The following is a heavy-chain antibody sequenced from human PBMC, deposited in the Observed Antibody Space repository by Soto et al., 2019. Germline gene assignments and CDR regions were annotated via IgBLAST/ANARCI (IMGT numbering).Heavy chain of an antibody. V-gene: IGHV1-3*01. Sequence: QVQLVQSGAEVKKPGASVKVSCKASGYTLTSYAMHWVRQAPGQRLEWMGWINAGNGNTKYSQKFQGRVTITRDTSASTAYMELSSLRSEDTAVYYCARSGEYELFDYWGQGTLVTVSS. CDR3: ARSGEYELFDY. CDR2: INAGNGNT. CDR1: GYTLTSYA. J-gene: IGHJ4*02. D-gene: IGHD2-2*01.